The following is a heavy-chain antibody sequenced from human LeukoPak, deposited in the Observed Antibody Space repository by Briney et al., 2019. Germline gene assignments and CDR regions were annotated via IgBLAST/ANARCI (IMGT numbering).Heavy chain of an antibody. CDR1: GGSFSGYY. CDR3: ARAQSVLRFLEWLSNGKYYFDY. D-gene: IGHD3-3*01. V-gene: IGHV4-34*01. CDR2: INHSGST. J-gene: IGHJ4*02. Sequence: PSETLSLTCAVYGGSFSGYYWSWIRQPPGKGLEWIGEINHSGSTNYNPSLKSRVTISVDTSKNQFSLKLSSVTAADTAVYYCARAQSVLRFLEWLSNGKYYFDYWGQGTLVTVSS.